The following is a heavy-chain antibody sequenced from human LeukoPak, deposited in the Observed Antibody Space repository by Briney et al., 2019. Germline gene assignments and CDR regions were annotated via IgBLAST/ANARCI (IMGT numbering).Heavy chain of an antibody. J-gene: IGHJ4*02. CDR1: GFTFSSYA. Sequence: GGSLRLSCAASGFTFSSYAMHWVRQAPGKGLEWVAVISYDGSNKYYADSVKGRFTISRDNSKNTLYLQMNSLRAEDTAVYYCARALTYYDFWSGYFWGQGTLVTVSS. V-gene: IGHV3-30*04. CDR2: ISYDGSNK. D-gene: IGHD3-3*01. CDR3: ARALTYYDFWSGYF.